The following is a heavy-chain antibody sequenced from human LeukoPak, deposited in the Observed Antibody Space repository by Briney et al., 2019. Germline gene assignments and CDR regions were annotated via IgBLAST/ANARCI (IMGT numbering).Heavy chain of an antibody. CDR2: IYTSGST. CDR1: GGSISSGSYY. D-gene: IGHD3-22*01. Sequence: SQTLSLTCTVSGGSISSGSYYWSWIRQPAGKGLEWIGRIYTSGSTNYNPSLKSRVTISVDTSKNQFSLKLSSVTAADTAVYYCARASYDSSGYEHFDYWGQGTLVTVSS. CDR3: ARASYDSSGYEHFDY. J-gene: IGHJ4*02. V-gene: IGHV4-61*02.